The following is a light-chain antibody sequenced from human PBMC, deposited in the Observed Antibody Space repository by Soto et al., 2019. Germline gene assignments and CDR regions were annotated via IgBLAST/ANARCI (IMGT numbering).Light chain of an antibody. CDR1: QSVSSSY. V-gene: IGKV3-20*01. CDR3: QLYSRSPRQIT. J-gene: IGKJ5*01. CDR2: RAS. Sequence: IVLTQSPCTLSLSPGERATLSCRASQSVSSSYLAWYQQKPGQAPKVLIYRASSRATGIPDRFSGSGSGTDFTLTISRLEPEDFAVYYCQLYSRSPRQITFGQGTRLEIK.